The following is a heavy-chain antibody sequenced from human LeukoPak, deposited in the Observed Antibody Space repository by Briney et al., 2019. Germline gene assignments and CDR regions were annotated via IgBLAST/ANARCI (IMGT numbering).Heavy chain of an antibody. V-gene: IGHV3-74*01. CDR2: ITSDGSGI. CDR3: ATGRLVGAPDY. CDR1: GFTFSSYW. J-gene: IGHJ4*02. Sequence: GGSLRLSCAASGFTFSSYWMHWVRQPPGKGLVWVSRITSDGSGIGYADSVKGRFSTSRDNAKNTLYLQMNSLRAEDTAVYYCATGRLVGAPDYWGQGTLVTVSS. D-gene: IGHD1-26*01.